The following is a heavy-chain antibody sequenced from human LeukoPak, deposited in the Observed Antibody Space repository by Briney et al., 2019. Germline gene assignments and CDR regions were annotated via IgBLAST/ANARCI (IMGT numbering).Heavy chain of an antibody. CDR2: IYYSGST. D-gene: IGHD5-18*01. Sequence: PSETLSLTCTVSGGSISSYYWSWIRQPPGKGLEWIGYIYYSGSTNYNPSLKSRVTVSVDTSKNQFSLKLSSVTAADTAVYYCARALRGYSYGFDYCGQGTLVTVSS. CDR3: ARALRGYSYGFDY. CDR1: GGSISSYY. J-gene: IGHJ4*02. V-gene: IGHV4-59*01.